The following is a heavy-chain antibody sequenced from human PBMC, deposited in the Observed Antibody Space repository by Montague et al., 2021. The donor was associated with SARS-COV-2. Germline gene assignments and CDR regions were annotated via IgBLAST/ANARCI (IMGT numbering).Heavy chain of an antibody. CDR2: ISISGST. Sequence: TLSLTCTVSGGSISSGSYYGSWIRQPAGKGLEWIGRISISGSTNYNPSLKSRVTISVDTSKNQFSLKLSSVTAADTAVYYCARDIAVAGLFDYWGQGTLVTVSS. CDR1: GGSISSGSYY. V-gene: IGHV4-61*02. D-gene: IGHD6-19*01. J-gene: IGHJ4*02. CDR3: ARDIAVAGLFDY.